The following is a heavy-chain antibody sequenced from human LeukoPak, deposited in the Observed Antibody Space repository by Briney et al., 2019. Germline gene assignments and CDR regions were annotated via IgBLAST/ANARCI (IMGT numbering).Heavy chain of an antibody. CDR3: ARGPIVSCSGDCSRFDY. Sequence: ASVKVSCKASGYTFTGYYMHWVRQAPGQGLEWLGWINLNSGGTKYEQKFQGRVTLTRDTSISTAYMELSSLRSDDTAVYYCARGPIVSCSGDCSRFDYWGRGTLVTVSS. J-gene: IGHJ4*02. CDR2: INLNSGGT. CDR1: GYTFTGYY. D-gene: IGHD2-21*02. V-gene: IGHV1-2*02.